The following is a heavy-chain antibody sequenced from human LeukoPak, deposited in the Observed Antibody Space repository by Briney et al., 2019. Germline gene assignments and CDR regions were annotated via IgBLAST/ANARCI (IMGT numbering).Heavy chain of an antibody. J-gene: IGHJ4*02. V-gene: IGHV4-34*01. CDR3: ARAHYYDSSGLEFDY. CDR2: INHSGST. D-gene: IGHD3-22*01. CDR1: GFTFSSYA. Sequence: GSLRLSCAASGFTFSSYAMSWVRQAPGKGLEWIGEINHSGSTNYNPSLKSRVTISVDTSKNQFSLKLSSVTAADTAVYYCARAHYYDSSGLEFDYWGQGTLVTVSS.